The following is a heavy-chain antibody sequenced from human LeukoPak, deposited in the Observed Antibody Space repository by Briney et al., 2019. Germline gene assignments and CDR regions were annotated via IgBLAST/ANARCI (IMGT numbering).Heavy chain of an antibody. CDR1: GFTFSNAW. Sequence: PGGSLRLSCAASGFTFSNAWMSWVRQAPGRGLELVGRIKSKTDGGTTDYAAPVKGRFTISRDDSKNTLYLQMNSLKTEDTAVYYCTTLQGYDILTGYYTTRDYWGQGTLVTVSS. D-gene: IGHD3-9*01. V-gene: IGHV3-15*01. CDR3: TTLQGYDILTGYYTTRDY. CDR2: IKSKTDGGTT. J-gene: IGHJ4*02.